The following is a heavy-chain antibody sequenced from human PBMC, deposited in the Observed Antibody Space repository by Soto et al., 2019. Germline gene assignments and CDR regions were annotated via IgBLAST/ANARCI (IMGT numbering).Heavy chain of an antibody. CDR2: ITTAGDT. CDR1: GFTFSNYD. J-gene: IGHJ6*02. V-gene: IGHV3-13*01. CDR3: ARELHGGSYGMDV. Sequence: PGGSLRLSCAASGFTFSNYDVHWVRQVTGKGLEWVSGITTAGDTYYPGSVKGRFTISREKAKNSLYLQMNSLSAGDTAVYYCARELHGGSYGMDVWGQGTTVTVSS.